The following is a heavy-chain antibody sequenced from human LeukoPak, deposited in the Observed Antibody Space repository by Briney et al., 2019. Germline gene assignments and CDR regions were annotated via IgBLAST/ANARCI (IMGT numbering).Heavy chain of an antibody. CDR2: IIPIFGTA. D-gene: IGHD4-17*01. V-gene: IGHV1-69*13. CDR3: ARAYDYGVQLGDY. Sequence: SVKVSCKASGYTFTSYAMSWVRQAPGQGLEWMGGIIPIFGTANYAQKFQGRVTITADESTSTAYMEPSSLRSEDTAVYYCARAYDYGVQLGDYWGQGTLVTVSS. CDR1: GYTFTSYA. J-gene: IGHJ4*02.